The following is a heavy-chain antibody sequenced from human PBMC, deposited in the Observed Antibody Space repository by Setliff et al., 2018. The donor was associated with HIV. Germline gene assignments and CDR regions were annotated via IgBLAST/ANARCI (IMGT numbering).Heavy chain of an antibody. J-gene: IGHJ5*02. CDR3: ARGPEEGDCSGGSCYGNFDP. CDR2: IIPIFGTT. CDR1: GGTFSSYA. Sequence: GASVKVSCKASGGTFSSYAISWVRRAPGQGPEWMGAIIPIFGTTKYAQRFQGRVTITADASTSTAYMELSSLRSEDTAVYYCARGPEEGDCSGGSCYGNFDPWGQGTLVTVSS. V-gene: IGHV1-69*13. D-gene: IGHD2-15*01.